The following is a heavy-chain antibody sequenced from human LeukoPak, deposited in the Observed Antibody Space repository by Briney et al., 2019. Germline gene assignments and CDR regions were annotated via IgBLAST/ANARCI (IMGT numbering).Heavy chain of an antibody. CDR1: GYTFTSYD. V-gene: IGHV1-8*01. J-gene: IGHJ4*02. D-gene: IGHD3-3*01. CDR3: ARDPPITIFGVVPGDY. CDR2: MNPNSGNT. Sequence: GASVKVSCKASGYTFTSYDINWVRQATGQGLEWMGWMNPNSGNTGYAQKFQGRVTMTRNTSISTAYMELSSLRSEDTAVYYCARDPPITIFGVVPGDYWGQGTLVTVSS.